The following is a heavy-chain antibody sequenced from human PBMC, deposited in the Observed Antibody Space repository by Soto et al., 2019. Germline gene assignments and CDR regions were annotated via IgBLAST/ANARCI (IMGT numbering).Heavy chain of an antibody. CDR3: ARDPYDFWSGSIYYYGMDV. J-gene: IGHJ6*02. D-gene: IGHD3-3*01. Sequence: PSETLSLTCTVSGGSIGSYYWSWIRQPPGKGLEWIGYIYYSGSTNYNPSLKSRVTISVDTSKNQFSLKLSSVTAADTAVYYCARDPYDFWSGSIYYYGMDVWGHGTTVTVSS. CDR1: GGSIGSYY. V-gene: IGHV4-59*13. CDR2: IYYSGST.